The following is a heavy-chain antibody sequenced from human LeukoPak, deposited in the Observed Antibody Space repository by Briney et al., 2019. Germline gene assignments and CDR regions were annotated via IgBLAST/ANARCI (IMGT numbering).Heavy chain of an antibody. J-gene: IGHJ4*02. V-gene: IGHV3-30*02. D-gene: IGHD4-23*01. Sequence: PGGSLRLSCAASGFTFSNAWMSWVRQAPGKGLEWVAFIHYDGSDKYYADSVKGRFTISRDNSKNTLYLQMNSLRAEDKAVYYCAKDLGNSFDYWGQGTLVTVSS. CDR1: GFTFSNAW. CDR2: IHYDGSDK. CDR3: AKDLGNSFDY.